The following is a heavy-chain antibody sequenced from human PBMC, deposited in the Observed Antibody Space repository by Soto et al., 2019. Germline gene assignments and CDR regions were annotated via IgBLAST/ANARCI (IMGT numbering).Heavy chain of an antibody. CDR2: ISSDGSST. V-gene: IGHV3-74*01. CDR1: EFTFSGYW. CDR3: ARGAGYRPGGSCWFDY. D-gene: IGHD2-15*01. J-gene: IGHJ4*02. Sequence: EVQLLESGGGLVQPGGSLRLSCAASEFTFSGYWMHWVRLAPGTGLVWVSRISSDGSSTKYADSVRDRFTISRDNAKNMLYLQMNSLRAEDTALYYCARGAGYRPGGSCWFDYWGQGTLVTVSS.